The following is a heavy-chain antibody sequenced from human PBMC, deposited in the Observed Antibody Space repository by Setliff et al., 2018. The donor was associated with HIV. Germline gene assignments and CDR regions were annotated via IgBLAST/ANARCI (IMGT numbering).Heavy chain of an antibody. J-gene: IGHJ4*02. Sequence: GASVKVSCKASGYTFNSYGINWVRQAPGQGLEWMGWINTVTGNPTYAQGFTGRFVFPLDTSVSTAYLQISSLKAEDSAVYYCARRMEMTPIGYWGQGTLVTVSS. CDR1: GYTFNSYG. D-gene: IGHD2-15*01. CDR3: ARRMEMTPIGY. V-gene: IGHV7-4-1*02. CDR2: INTVTGNP.